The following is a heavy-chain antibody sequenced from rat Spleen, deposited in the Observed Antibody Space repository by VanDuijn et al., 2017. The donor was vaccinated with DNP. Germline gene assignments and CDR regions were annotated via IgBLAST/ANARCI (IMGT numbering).Heavy chain of an antibody. CDR2: INPSGVSS. D-gene: IGHD1-9*01. CDR3: ARMFYGYSDY. V-gene: IGHV5-25*01. CDR1: GFTFSNYD. Sequence: EVQLVESGGGLVQPGRSLKLSCAASGFTFSNYDMAWVRQAPTKGMEWVASINPSGVSSYYRASVKGRFTVSRDNAKSTLYLQMDSLRSEDTATYYCARMFYGYSDYWGRGVMVTVSS. J-gene: IGHJ2*01.